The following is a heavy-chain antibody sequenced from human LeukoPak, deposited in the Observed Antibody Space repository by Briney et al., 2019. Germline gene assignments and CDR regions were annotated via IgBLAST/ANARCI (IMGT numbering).Heavy chain of an antibody. CDR1: GGSISNYY. CDR2: VYYTGTI. J-gene: IGHJ4*02. Sequence: SETLSLTCTVSGGSISNYYWSWIRQPPEERMEWIGYVYYTGTINYNPSLKSRVTISVDTSKNQFSLKLSSVTAADTAMYYCAKEIEGLGVPARRWFDNWGQGTLVTVSS. D-gene: IGHD2-2*01. CDR3: AKEIEGLGVPARRWFDN. V-gene: IGHV4-59*01.